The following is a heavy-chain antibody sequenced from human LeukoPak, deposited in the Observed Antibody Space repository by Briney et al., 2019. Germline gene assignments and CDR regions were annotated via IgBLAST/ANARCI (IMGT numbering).Heavy chain of an antibody. Sequence: ASQTLSLTCTVSGGSISSGDYYWSWIRQPPGKGLEWIGYIYYSGSTYYNPSLKSRVTISVDTSKNQFPLKLSSVTAADTAVYYCARVSSDYGDYGSFDYWGQGTLVTVPS. J-gene: IGHJ4*02. D-gene: IGHD4-17*01. CDR3: ARVSSDYGDYGSFDY. CDR1: GGSISSGDYY. V-gene: IGHV4-30-4*01. CDR2: IYYSGST.